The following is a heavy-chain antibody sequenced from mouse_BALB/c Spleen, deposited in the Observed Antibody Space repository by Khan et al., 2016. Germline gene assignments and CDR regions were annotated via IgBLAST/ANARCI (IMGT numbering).Heavy chain of an antibody. CDR1: GYSITSGYS. J-gene: IGHJ4*01. V-gene: IGHV3-1*02. Sequence: EVQLQESGPDLVKPSQSLSLTCTVTGYSITSGYSWHWIRRFPGNKLEWMGYIHYSGSTNYNPSLKSRISITRDTSKNQFFLQLNSVTTEDTATYYCARYGYYAIDYWGQGTSVTVSS. CDR2: IHYSGST. D-gene: IGHD1-1*02. CDR3: ARYGYYAIDY.